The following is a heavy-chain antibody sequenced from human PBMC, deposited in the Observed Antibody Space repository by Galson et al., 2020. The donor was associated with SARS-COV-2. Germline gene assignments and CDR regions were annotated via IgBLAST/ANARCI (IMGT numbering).Heavy chain of an antibody. CDR1: GLTLTSYA. CDR3: VRSSWHTFEY. Sequence: GESLKISCAASGLTLTSYALHWVRQAPGKGLEWVAITSYDGKDKYYADSVKGRFTFSRDNSKNTLYLQMNSLRVEDTAVYYCVRSSWHTFEYWGQGTLVTVSS. CDR2: TSYDGKDK. J-gene: IGHJ4*02. V-gene: IGHV3-30*01. D-gene: IGHD2-15*01.